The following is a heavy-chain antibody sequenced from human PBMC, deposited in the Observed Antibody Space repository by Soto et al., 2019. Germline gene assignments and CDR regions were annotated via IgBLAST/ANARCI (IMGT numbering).Heavy chain of an antibody. V-gene: IGHV3-30*03. CDR3: VSVRGYGHASGPYS. CDR1: GFTFTSYG. D-gene: IGHD3-10*01. CDR2: ISYDGGLQ. J-gene: IGHJ4*02. Sequence: QAHLVESGGGVVQPGRSLRLSCAASGFTFTSYGMHWVRQAPGTRLEWVAVISYDGGLQHYADSVKGRFTISTDNSKNMVLLQNNSLRPEDTPVYYCVSVRGYGHASGPYSWVQGTLVSVFS.